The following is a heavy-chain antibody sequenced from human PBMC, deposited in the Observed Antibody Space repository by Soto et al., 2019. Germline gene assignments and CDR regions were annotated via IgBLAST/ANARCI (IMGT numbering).Heavy chain of an antibody. Sequence: GGSLRLSCAASGFTFSSYAMSWVRQAPGKGLEWVSAISGSGGSTYYADSVKGRFTISRDNSKNTLYLQMNSLRADDTAVYYCAKAPYGDYQYMDVWGKGTTVTVSS. CDR1: GFTFSSYA. CDR3: AKAPYGDYQYMDV. V-gene: IGHV3-23*01. D-gene: IGHD4-17*01. J-gene: IGHJ6*03. CDR2: ISGSGGST.